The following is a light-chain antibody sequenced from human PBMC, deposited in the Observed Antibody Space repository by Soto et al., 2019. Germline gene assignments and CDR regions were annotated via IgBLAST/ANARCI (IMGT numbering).Light chain of an antibody. Sequence: QSVLTQPASVSGSPGQSITISCTGTSSDIGTYDYVSWYQHHPGKAPKLMIYEVTNRPSGVSDRFSGSKSGKTASLNISGLQAEDEADYYCSSYTTTTSPLVFGGGTKLTVL. CDR3: SSYTTTTSPLV. J-gene: IGLJ2*01. CDR2: EVT. V-gene: IGLV2-14*01. CDR1: SSDIGTYDY.